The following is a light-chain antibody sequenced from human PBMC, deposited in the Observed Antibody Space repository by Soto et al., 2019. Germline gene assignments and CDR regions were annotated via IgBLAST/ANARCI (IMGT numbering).Light chain of an antibody. CDR3: QQYGSSIT. CDR2: GAS. CDR1: QSVSNNY. Sequence: EIVLTQSPGTLSLSTGERATLSCRASQSVSNNYLAWYQQKPGQAPRLLIYGASNRATGIPDRFSGSGSGTDFTLTISRLEPEDFAVYYCQQYGSSITFGQGTRLEIK. J-gene: IGKJ5*01. V-gene: IGKV3-20*01.